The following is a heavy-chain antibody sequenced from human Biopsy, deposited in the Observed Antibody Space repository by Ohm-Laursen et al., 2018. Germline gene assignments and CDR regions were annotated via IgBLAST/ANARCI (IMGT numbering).Heavy chain of an antibody. V-gene: IGHV1-18*01. CDR3: AREEDNSGYDYYGMDV. Sequence: EASVKVSCKASGYTFPSYGISWVRQAPGQGLEWMGWISAYNGNRNYAQKFQGRVTMTTDTSTSTAYMELRSLRSDDTAVYFCAREEDNSGYDYYGMDVWGQGTTVTVSS. D-gene: IGHD3-22*01. CDR1: GYTFPSYG. CDR2: ISAYNGNR. J-gene: IGHJ6*02.